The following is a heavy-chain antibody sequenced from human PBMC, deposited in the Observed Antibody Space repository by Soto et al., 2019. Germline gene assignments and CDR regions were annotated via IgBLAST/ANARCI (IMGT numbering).Heavy chain of an antibody. D-gene: IGHD4-17*01. CDR1: GFTVSSNY. V-gene: IGHV3-53*04. Sequence: EVQLVESGGGLVQPGGSLRLSCAASGFTVSSNYMSWVRQAPGKGLEWVSVIYSGGSTYYADSVKGRFTISRHNSKNTLYLKMNSVRDEDTAVYYCARAYDYGHYVAAWYFDLWGRGTLVTVSS. CDR3: ARAYDYGHYVAAWYFDL. J-gene: IGHJ2*01. CDR2: IYSGGST.